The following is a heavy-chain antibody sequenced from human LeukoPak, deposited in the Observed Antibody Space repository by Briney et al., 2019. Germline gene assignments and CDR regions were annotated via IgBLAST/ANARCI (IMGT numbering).Heavy chain of an antibody. J-gene: IGHJ4*02. D-gene: IGHD4-17*01. V-gene: IGHV4-39*01. CDR3: ARDYGDHAFDC. CDR1: GGSISRSSYY. Sequence: SETLSLTCTVSGGSISRSSYYWGWIRQPPGKGLEWIGSFYYSGSTYYNPSLKSRVTISVDTSKNQFSLKLSSVTAADTAVYFRARDYGDHAFDCWGQGTLVTVSS. CDR2: FYYSGST.